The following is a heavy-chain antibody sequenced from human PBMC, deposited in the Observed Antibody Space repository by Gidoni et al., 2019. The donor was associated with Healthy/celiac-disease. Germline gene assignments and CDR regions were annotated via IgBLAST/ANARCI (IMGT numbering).Heavy chain of an antibody. CDR3: ARCPYYYDSSGYSVWFDP. CDR1: GGSISSSSYY. CDR2: ISYSGST. V-gene: IGHV4-39*01. J-gene: IGHJ5*02. D-gene: IGHD3-22*01. Sequence: QLQLQESGPGLVKPSETLSLTCTVSGGSISSSSYYWGWIRQPPGKGLAWIGSISYSGSTYYNPSLKSRVTISVDTSKNQFSLKLSSVTAADTAVYYCARCPYYYDSSGYSVWFDPWGQGTLVTVSS.